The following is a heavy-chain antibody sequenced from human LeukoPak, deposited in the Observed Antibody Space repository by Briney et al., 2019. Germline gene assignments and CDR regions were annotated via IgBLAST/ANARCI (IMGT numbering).Heavy chain of an antibody. CDR3: ARWNYDILTGYEGQVDY. J-gene: IGHJ4*02. CDR1: GGSISSYY. D-gene: IGHD3-9*01. V-gene: IGHV4-59*12. Sequence: SETLSLTCTVSGGSISSYYWSWIRQPPGKGLEWIGYIYYSGSTNYNPSLKSRVTISVDTSKNQFSLKLSSVTVADTAVYYCARWNYDILTGYEGQVDYWGQGTLVTVSS. CDR2: IYYSGST.